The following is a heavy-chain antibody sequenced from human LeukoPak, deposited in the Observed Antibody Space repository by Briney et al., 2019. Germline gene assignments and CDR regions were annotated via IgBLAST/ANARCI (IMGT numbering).Heavy chain of an antibody. CDR1: GFAFDEHG. CDR3: ARAPITSPFYFDY. Sequence: GGSLRLSCTASGFAFDEHGMSWVRQVPGKGLEWVSGINWSGGSTGYADPLRGRFTISRDNAKNSLYPQMDSLRAEDTALYYSARAPITSPFYFDYWGQGTLVTVSS. J-gene: IGHJ4*02. V-gene: IGHV3-20*04. D-gene: IGHD2-2*01. CDR2: INWSGGST.